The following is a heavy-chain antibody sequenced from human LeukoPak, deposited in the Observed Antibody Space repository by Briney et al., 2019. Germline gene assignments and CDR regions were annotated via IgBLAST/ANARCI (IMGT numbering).Heavy chain of an antibody. J-gene: IGHJ4*02. CDR1: GFTFSTYT. Sequence: QSGGSLRLSCAASGFTFSTYTMSWVRQAPGKGLEWVSAISGSGGRTYYADSVKGRFTISRDNSKNTLYLQMDSLTVEDTAIYYCARDVKISMRRTSSYAFGYWGQGTLVTVSS. CDR3: ARDVKISMRRTSSYAFGY. CDR2: ISGSGGRT. V-gene: IGHV3-23*01. D-gene: IGHD2-2*01.